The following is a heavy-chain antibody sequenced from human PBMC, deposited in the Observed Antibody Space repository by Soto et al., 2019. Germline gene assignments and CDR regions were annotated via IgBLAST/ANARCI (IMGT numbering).Heavy chain of an antibody. V-gene: IGHV1-46*01. D-gene: IGHD1-26*01. CDR2: ITPTSGST. Sequence: QVQLLQSGAEVKRPGASVNVSCKAFGYTFTTYYMHWVRQAPGQGLERMGMITPTSGSTTYAQNFQGRVTMTRDKSTRTVYMELNSLRSEDTAVYYCARLDIVGPSTVPWGQGTLVTVSS. J-gene: IGHJ5*02. CDR3: ARLDIVGPSTVP. CDR1: GYTFTTYY.